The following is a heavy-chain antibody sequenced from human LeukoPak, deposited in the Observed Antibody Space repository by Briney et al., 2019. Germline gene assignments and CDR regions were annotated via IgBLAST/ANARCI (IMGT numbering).Heavy chain of an antibody. CDR3: ARASDCSGGSCYRLDY. D-gene: IGHD2-15*01. J-gene: IGHJ4*02. CDR1: GGSFSGYY. V-gene: IGHV4-34*01. CDR2: INHSGST. Sequence: SETLSLTCAVYGGSFSGYYWSWIRQPPGKGLEWIGEINHSGSTNYNPSLKSRVTIPVDTSKNQFSLKLSSVTAADTAVYYCARASDCSGGSCYRLDYWGQGTLVTVSS.